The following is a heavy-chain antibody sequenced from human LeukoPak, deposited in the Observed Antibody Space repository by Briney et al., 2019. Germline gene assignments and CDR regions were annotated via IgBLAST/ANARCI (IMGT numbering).Heavy chain of an antibody. D-gene: IGHD3-22*01. V-gene: IGHV4-34*01. CDR2: INHSGST. J-gene: IGHJ6*02. CDR1: GGSFSGYY. Sequence: SETLSLTCAVYGGSFSGYYWSWIRQPPGKGLEWIGEINHSGSTNYNPSLKSRVTISVDTSKNQFSLKLSSVTAADTAVYYCARLIAKLPPSYYYGMDVWGQGTTVTVSS. CDR3: ARLIAKLPPSYYYGMDV.